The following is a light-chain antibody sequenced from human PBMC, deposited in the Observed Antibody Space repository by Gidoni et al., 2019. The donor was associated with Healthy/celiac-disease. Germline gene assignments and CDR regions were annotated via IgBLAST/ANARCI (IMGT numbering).Light chain of an antibody. CDR1: QDISNY. Sequence: DIQMTQSPSSLSASVGDRVTITCQASQDISNYLNWYQQKPGKAPKLLIYDASNLETGVPSRFSGRGFGTDFTFTISSLQPEDIATYYCQQYDNLPSWTFGQGTKVEIK. V-gene: IGKV1-33*01. CDR3: QQYDNLPSWT. J-gene: IGKJ1*01. CDR2: DAS.